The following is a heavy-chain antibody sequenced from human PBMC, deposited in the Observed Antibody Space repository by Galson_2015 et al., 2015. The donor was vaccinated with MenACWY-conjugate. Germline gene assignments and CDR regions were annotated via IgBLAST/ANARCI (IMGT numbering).Heavy chain of an antibody. CDR3: ARGGPMVRGVMLARLGNHDY. V-gene: IGHV1-3*01. J-gene: IGHJ4*02. D-gene: IGHD3-10*01. CDR2: INAGNGNT. CDR1: GYTFTSYA. Sequence: SVKVSCKASGYTFTSYAMHWVRQAPGQRLEWMGWINAGNGNTKYSQKFQGRVTITRDTSASTAYMELSSLRSEDTAVYYCARGGPMVRGVMLARLGNHDYWGQGTLVTVSS.